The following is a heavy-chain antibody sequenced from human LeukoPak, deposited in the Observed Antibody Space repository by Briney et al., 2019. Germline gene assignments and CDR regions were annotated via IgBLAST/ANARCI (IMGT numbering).Heavy chain of an antibody. V-gene: IGHV3-30*18. Sequence: GGSLRLSCAASGFTFSSYGMHWVRQAPGKGLEWVAVISYDGSNKYYADSVKGRFTISRDNSKSTLYLQMNSLRAEDTAVYYCAKSPNLHGLRQMLDYWGQGTLVTVSS. J-gene: IGHJ4*02. CDR3: AKSPNLHGLRQMLDY. CDR1: GFTFSSYG. CDR2: ISYDGSNK. D-gene: IGHD4-17*01.